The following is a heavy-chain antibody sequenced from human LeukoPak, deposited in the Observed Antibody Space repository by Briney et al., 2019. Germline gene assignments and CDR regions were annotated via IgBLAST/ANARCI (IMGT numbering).Heavy chain of an antibody. D-gene: IGHD4-23*01. J-gene: IGHJ2*01. CDR3: ARDLHGGNSFTSDWYFDL. CDR2: IYHSGST. CDR1: GGSISISNSNW. V-gene: IGHV4-4*02. Sequence: PSETLSLTCAVSGGSISISNSNWWSWVRQPPGKGREWIGEIYHSGSTNYNPSLKSRVTISVDKSKNQFSLKLSSVTAADTAVYYCARDLHGGNSFTSDWYFDLWGRGTLVTVSS.